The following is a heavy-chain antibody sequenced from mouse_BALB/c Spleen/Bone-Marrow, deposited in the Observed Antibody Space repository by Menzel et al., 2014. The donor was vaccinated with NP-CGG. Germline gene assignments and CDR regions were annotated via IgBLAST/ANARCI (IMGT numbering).Heavy chain of an antibody. CDR1: GDSITSGY. CDR2: ISYSGST. J-gene: IGHJ4*01. CDR3: ARSGSSGYHYYAMDY. D-gene: IGHD3-1*01. Sequence: VQLQQPGPSLVKPSQTLSLTCSVTGDSITSGYWNWIRKFPGNKLEYMGYISYSGSTYYNPSLKSRISITRDTSKNLYYLQLNPVTTKDTATYYCARSGSSGYHYYAMDYWGQGTSVTVSS. V-gene: IGHV3-8*02.